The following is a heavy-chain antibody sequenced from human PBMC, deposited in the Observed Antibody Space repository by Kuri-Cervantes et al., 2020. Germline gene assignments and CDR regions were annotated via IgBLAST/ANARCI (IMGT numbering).Heavy chain of an antibody. Sequence: ASVKVSCKASGYTFTSYDINWVRQATGQGLEWMGWISAYNGNTNYAQKLQGRVTMTTDTSTSTAYMELRSLRSDDTAVYYCARVDYYDSSGSYLSYYYYYYMDVWGKGTTVTVSS. CDR1: GYTFTSYD. CDR2: ISAYNGNT. J-gene: IGHJ6*03. D-gene: IGHD3-22*01. CDR3: ARVDYYDSSGSYLSYYYYYYMDV. V-gene: IGHV1-18*01.